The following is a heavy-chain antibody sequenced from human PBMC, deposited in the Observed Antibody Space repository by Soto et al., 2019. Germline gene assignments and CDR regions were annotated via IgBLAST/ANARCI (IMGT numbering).Heavy chain of an antibody. V-gene: IGHV2-26*01. CDR3: ARRHLAVAVSPWFDP. CDR1: GLSITDSEMG. CDR2: IDSSGEK. Sequence: QVTLKESGPVLVKPTEPLTLRCTVSGLSITDSEMGVSWIRQPPGQPLEWLAHIDSSGEKSYRTFLKRRLAISKDTSKSQIVLTMPNMDPADTATYYRARRHLAVAVSPWFDPWGQGIPVTVSS. J-gene: IGHJ5*02.